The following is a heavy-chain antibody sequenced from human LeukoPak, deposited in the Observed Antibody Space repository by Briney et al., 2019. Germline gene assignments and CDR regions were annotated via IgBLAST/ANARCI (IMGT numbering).Heavy chain of an antibody. CDR1: GYTFTDYY. CDR3: ARSLIAASFPRIDY. CDR2: INPNSGGT. D-gene: IGHD6-13*01. J-gene: IGHJ4*02. V-gene: IGHV1-2*02. Sequence: EASVKVSCKTSGYTFTDYYVVWVRQAPGQGLEWMGWINPNSGGTKYAQKFQGRVTMTRDTSITTAYMELSSLRSDDTAVYYCARSLIAASFPRIDYWGQGTLVTVSS.